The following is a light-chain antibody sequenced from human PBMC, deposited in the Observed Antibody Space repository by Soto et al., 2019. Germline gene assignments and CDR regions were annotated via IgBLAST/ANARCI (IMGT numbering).Light chain of an antibody. CDR2: EVT. CDR3: SSYAGSNNL. Sequence: QSALTQPPSASGSPGQSVTISCTGTSSDVGGYNYVSWYQQHPGKAPKLMIYEVTKRPPGVPDRFSGSKSGNTASLTVSVLQAEDEAHYYCSSYAGSNNLFGGGTKVTVL. V-gene: IGLV2-8*01. J-gene: IGLJ2*01. CDR1: SSDVGGYNY.